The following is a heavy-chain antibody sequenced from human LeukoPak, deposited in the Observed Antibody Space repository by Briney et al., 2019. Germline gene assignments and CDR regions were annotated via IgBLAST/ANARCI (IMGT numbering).Heavy chain of an antibody. CDR1: GGSISSYY. CDR2: IYYSGST. J-gene: IGHJ4*02. CDR3: ARHGYSSGWLGEYYFDY. V-gene: IGHV4-59*08. D-gene: IGHD6-19*01. Sequence: SSETLSLTCTVSGGSISSYYWSWIRQPPGKGLEWIGYIYYSGSTNYNPSLKSRVTISVDTSKNQFSLKLSSVTAADTAVYYCARHGYSSGWLGEYYFDYWGQGTLVTVSS.